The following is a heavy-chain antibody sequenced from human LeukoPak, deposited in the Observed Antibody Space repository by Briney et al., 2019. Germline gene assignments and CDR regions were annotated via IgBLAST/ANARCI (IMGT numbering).Heavy chain of an antibody. Sequence: SETLSLTCAVYGGSFSGYYWSWIRQPPGKGLEWIGEINHSGSTNYNPSLESRVTISVDTSKNQFSLKLSSVTAADTAVYYCARGDSSSPDYWGQGTLVTVSS. CDR1: GGSFSGYY. D-gene: IGHD6-13*01. CDR3: ARGDSSSPDY. V-gene: IGHV4-34*01. J-gene: IGHJ4*02. CDR2: INHSGST.